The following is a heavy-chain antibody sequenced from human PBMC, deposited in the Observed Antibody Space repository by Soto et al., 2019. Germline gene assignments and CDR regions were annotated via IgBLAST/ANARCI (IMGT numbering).Heavy chain of an antibody. D-gene: IGHD3-16*02. J-gene: IGHJ4*02. CDR3: AHTGGWRYYFDF. CDR1: GFSLTTSGEA. Sequence: QITLKESGPPLVHPTQTLTLTCTFSGFSLTTSGEAVAWIRQPPGKALEWLALIFWDDDDRYSPSLRNRLTITKDASANQVVLTMTDMDPVDTGTYYCAHTGGWRYYFDFWGQGTLVTVSS. CDR2: IFWDDDD. V-gene: IGHV2-5*02.